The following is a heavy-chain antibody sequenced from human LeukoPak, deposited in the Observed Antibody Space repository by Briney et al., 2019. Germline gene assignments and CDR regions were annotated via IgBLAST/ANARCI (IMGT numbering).Heavy chain of an antibody. J-gene: IGHJ4*02. CDR1: GFTFSGYW. CDR2: IKQDESEK. V-gene: IGHV3-7*01. Sequence: GGSLRLSCAASGFTFSGYWMSWVRQAPGKGLEWVANIKQDESEKYYVDSVKGRFTISRDNAKNSLYLQMNSLRGEDTAVYYCARGPRVFDYWSQGTLVTVSS. CDR3: ARGPRVFDY.